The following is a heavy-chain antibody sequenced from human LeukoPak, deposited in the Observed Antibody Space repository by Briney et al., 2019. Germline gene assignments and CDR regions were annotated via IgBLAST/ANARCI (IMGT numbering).Heavy chain of an antibody. CDR1: GFTFSSYS. V-gene: IGHV3-53*01. Sequence: GGSLRLSCAASGFTFSSYSMNWVRQAPGKGLEWVSVIYSGGSTYYADSVKGRFTISRDNSKNTLYLQMNSLRAEDTAVYYCARVGPSGSYPYWGQGTLVTVSS. J-gene: IGHJ4*02. CDR2: IYSGGST. D-gene: IGHD1-26*01. CDR3: ARVGPSGSYPY.